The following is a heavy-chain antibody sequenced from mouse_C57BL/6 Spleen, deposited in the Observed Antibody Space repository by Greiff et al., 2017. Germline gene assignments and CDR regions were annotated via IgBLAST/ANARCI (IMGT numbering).Heavy chain of an antibody. D-gene: IGHD1-1*01. CDR2: INPTGGDT. Sequence: VQLQQPGAELARPGASVKLSCKASGYTFTSYTMHWVKQRPGQGLEWIGYINPTGGDTKYNQTFKDKATLTVDKSSSTAYMQLSSLTSEDSADYYCVRSGTTVVATDYWGQGTTLTVSS. J-gene: IGHJ2*01. V-gene: IGHV1-4*01. CDR1: GYTFTSYT. CDR3: VRSGTTVVATDY.